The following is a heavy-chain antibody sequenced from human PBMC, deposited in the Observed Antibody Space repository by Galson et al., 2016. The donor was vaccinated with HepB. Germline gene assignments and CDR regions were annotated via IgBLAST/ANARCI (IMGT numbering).Heavy chain of an antibody. J-gene: IGHJ2*01. CDR2: IIPSFGTP. V-gene: IGHV1-69*13. Sequence: SVKVSCKASGGSFSRNAISWVRQAPGQGLEWMGGIIPSFGTPTYAQKFQGRPTISASEFTSTGYMELNSLRSEDTAVYYCARGLGKFWYFDLWGRGTLVTVSS. CDR1: GGSFSRNA. CDR3: ARGLGKFWYFDL. D-gene: IGHD1-1*01.